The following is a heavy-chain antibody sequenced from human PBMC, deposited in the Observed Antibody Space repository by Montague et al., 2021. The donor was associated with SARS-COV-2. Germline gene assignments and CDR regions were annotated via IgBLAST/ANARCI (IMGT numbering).Heavy chain of an antibody. Sequence: SLNLSCAASGFIFSDYNMTWIRQTPGKGLEWISYINGASSRTNYADSVKGRFTISRDNAKNSLFLQMNSLRVEDTAVYYCARGISLFDPWGQGTLVTVSS. CDR3: ARGISLFDP. CDR2: INGASSRT. CDR1: GFIFSDYN. V-gene: IGHV3-11*05. J-gene: IGHJ5*02.